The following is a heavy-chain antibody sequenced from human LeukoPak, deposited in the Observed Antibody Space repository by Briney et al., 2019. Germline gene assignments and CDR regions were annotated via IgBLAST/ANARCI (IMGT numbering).Heavy chain of an antibody. CDR1: GGSISNYY. V-gene: IGHV4-59*08. J-gene: IGHJ4*02. D-gene: IGHD3-3*01. CDR2: ISYSGST. Sequence: NPSETLSLTCTVSGGSISNYYWSWIRQPPGKGLEWIGYISYSGSTDHNPSLKSRVTISVDTSKNQFSLRLSSVTAADTAVYYCAAYYDFWSGYYMRRQDFDYWGQGTLVTVSS. CDR3: AAYYDFWSGYYMRRQDFDY.